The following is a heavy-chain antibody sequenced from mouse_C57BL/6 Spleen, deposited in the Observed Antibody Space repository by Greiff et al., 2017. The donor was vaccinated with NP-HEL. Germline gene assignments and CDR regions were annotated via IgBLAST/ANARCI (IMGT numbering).Heavy chain of an antibody. Sequence: QVQLQQPGAELVKPGASVKLSCKASGYTFTSYWMHWVKQRPGQGLEWIGMIHPNSGSTNYNEKFKSKATLTVDKSSSTAYMQISSLTSEDSAVYYCARGVVVYYAMDYWGQGTSVTVSS. CDR1: GYTFTSYW. J-gene: IGHJ4*01. V-gene: IGHV1-64*01. D-gene: IGHD1-1*02. CDR3: ARGVVVYYAMDY. CDR2: IHPNSGST.